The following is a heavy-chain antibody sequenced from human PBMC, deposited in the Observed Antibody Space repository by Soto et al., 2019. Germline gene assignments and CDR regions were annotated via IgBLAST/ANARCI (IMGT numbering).Heavy chain of an antibody. V-gene: IGHV1-3*01. CDR2: INAGNGNT. CDR3: ARDRSYDRSLDY. Sequence: ASVKVSCKASGYTFTSYAMHWVRQAPGQRLEWMGWINAGNGNTKYSQKFQGRVTTTRDTSASTAYMELSSLRSEDTAVYYCARDRSYDRSLDYWGQGTLVTVSS. CDR1: GYTFTSYA. D-gene: IGHD3-22*01. J-gene: IGHJ4*02.